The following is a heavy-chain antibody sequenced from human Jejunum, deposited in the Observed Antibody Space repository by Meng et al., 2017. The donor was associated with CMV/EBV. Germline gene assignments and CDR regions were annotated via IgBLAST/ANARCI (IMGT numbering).Heavy chain of an antibody. D-gene: IGHD6-13*01. J-gene: IGHJ2*01. CDR1: FTFSDYA. CDR3: ARDRGSGSRWYWHFDL. CDR2: LPYDDSSE. Sequence: FTFSDYALHWVRQAPGKGLEWVAVLPYDDSSETYADSVKGRFTISRENPKNTLYLQMNSLRPEDTAIYYCARDRGSGSRWYWHFDLWGRGTLVTVSS. V-gene: IGHV3-30*04.